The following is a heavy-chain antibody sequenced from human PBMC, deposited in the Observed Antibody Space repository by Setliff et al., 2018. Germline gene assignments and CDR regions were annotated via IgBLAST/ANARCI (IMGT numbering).Heavy chain of an antibody. V-gene: IGHV1-69*06. J-gene: IGHJ3*02. CDR2: IIPIFGTA. CDR1: GGTFSSYA. Sequence: GASVKVSCKASGGTFSSYAISWVRQAPGQGLEWMGRIIPIFGTANYAQKFQGRVTITADKSPSTAYMELSSLRSEDTAVYYCARYGVLLARYYYDSSGYSDRNAFDIWGQGTMVTV. D-gene: IGHD3-22*01. CDR3: ARYGVLLARYYYDSSGYSDRNAFDI.